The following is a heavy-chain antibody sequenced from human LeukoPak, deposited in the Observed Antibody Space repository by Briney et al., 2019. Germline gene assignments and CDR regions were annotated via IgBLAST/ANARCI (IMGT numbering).Heavy chain of an antibody. CDR3: TSRDCSSTSCYRDPTYYYYYMDV. CDR2: IRSKANSYAT. CDR1: GFTFSGSA. V-gene: IGHV3-73*01. Sequence: GESLKLSCAASGFTFSGSAMHWVRQAPAKGLEWVGRIRSKANSYATAYAASVKGRFTISRDDSKNTAYLQMNSLKTEDTAVYYCTSRDCSSTSCYRDPTYYYYYMDVWGKGTTVTVSS. D-gene: IGHD2-2*01. J-gene: IGHJ6*03.